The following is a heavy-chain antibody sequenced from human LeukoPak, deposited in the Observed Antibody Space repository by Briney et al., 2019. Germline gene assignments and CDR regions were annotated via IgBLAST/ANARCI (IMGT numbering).Heavy chain of an antibody. D-gene: IGHD6-19*01. CDR3: ATGDTSGWYQ. CDR2: IRAYNGNT. V-gene: IGHV1-18*01. Sequence: AAVKVSCKASGYTFTSYGMSWVGQAPGEGREGMGWIRAYNGNTKYAQKLQGTVTMTTDTSPSTAYMEVERLRSDGPPVYYCATGDTSGWYQWGQGTLVTVSS. CDR1: GYTFTSYG. J-gene: IGHJ4*02.